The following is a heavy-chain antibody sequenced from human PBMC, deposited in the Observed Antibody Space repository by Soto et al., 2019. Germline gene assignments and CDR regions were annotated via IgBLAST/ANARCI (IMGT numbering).Heavy chain of an antibody. J-gene: IGHJ4*02. CDR3: ARSSGWLHDY. V-gene: IGHV3-7*01. D-gene: IGHD6-19*01. CDR1: GFSLSGYW. CDR2: IKQDGSER. Sequence: EVQLVESGGGLVQPGGSLRLSCAASGFSLSGYWMNWVRQAPGRGLECVAIIKQDGSERYYVDSVKGRFTISRDNAKNSLYLQMSSLRVEDTALYYCARSSGWLHDYWGQGTLVTVSS.